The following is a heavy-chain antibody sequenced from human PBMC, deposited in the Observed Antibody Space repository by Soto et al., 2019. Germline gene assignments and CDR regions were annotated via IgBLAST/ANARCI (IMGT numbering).Heavy chain of an antibody. Sequence: QVQLQESGPGLVKPSQTLSLTCTVSGGSISSGGYYWSWIRQHPGKGLEWIGYIYYGGSTYYNPSLKSRVTISVDTSKNPFSLKLSSVTAADTAVYYCARDRVVRDSYGMDVWGQGTTVTVSS. CDR1: GGSISSGGYY. D-gene: IGHD3-10*01. CDR3: ARDRVVRDSYGMDV. J-gene: IGHJ6*02. CDR2: IYYGGST. V-gene: IGHV4-31*03.